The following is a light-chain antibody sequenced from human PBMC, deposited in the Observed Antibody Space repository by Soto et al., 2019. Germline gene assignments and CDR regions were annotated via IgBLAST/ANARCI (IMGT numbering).Light chain of an antibody. CDR2: DVN. CDR1: STDVGNYNY. J-gene: IGLJ2*01. V-gene: IGLV2-8*01. CDR3: SSYAGSNNWV. Sequence: QSALTQPPSASGSPGQSLTISCTGTSTDVGNYNYVSWYQQHPGKAPNLMISDVNRRSSGVHDRFSGSKSGNTASLTVSELQAEDEADYYCSSYAGSNNWVFGGGTQLTVL.